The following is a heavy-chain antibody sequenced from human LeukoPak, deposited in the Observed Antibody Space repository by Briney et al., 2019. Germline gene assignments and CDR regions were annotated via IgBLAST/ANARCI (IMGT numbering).Heavy chain of an antibody. CDR3: ARGEKAAAGSYYYGMDV. D-gene: IGHD6-13*01. Sequence: GASVKVSCKASGYTFTSYYMHWVRQAPGQGLEWTGTINPSGGSTSYAQKFQGRVTMTRDTSTSTVYMELSSLRSEDTAVYYCARGEKAAAGSYYYGMDVWGQGTTVTVSS. CDR1: GYTFTSYY. V-gene: IGHV1-46*01. J-gene: IGHJ6*02. CDR2: INPSGGST.